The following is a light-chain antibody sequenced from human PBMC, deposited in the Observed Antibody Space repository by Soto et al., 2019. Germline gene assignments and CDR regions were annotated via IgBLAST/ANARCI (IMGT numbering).Light chain of an antibody. CDR1: SSDVGKYTF. CDR3: CLYGGSNNYVV. CDR2: EVN. V-gene: IGLV2-23*02. Sequence: QSALTQPASVSGAPGQSITISCTGTSSDVGKYTFVSWYGQHPGKAPKLIIFEVNKRPSRVSNRFSGSKSGNTASLTISGLQAEDEANYYCCLYGGSNNYVVFGGGTKLTVL. J-gene: IGLJ2*01.